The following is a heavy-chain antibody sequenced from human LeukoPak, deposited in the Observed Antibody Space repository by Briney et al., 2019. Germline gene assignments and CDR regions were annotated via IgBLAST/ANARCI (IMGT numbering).Heavy chain of an antibody. V-gene: IGHV4-34*01. CDR2: INHSGST. D-gene: IGHD1-14*01. J-gene: IGHJ4*02. Sequence: SETLSLTCAVYGGSFSGYYWSWLRQPPGKGLEWIGEINHSGSTNYNPSLKSRVTISVDTSKTQFSLKLSSVTAADTAVYYCARGRSSRNRPRLDYWGQGTLVTVSS. CDR1: GGSFSGYY. CDR3: ARGRSSRNRPRLDY.